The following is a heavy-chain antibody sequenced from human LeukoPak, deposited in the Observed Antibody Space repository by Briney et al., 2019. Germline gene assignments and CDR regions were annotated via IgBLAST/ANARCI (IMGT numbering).Heavy chain of an antibody. CDR2: INPNSGGT. CDR1: GYTFTGYY. Sequence: GASVKVSCKASGYTFTGYYMHWVRQAPGQGLEWMGWINPNSGGTNYAQKFQGWVTMTRDTSISAAYMELSRLRSDDTAVYYCARALLRYFDWSYYGMDVWGQGTTVTVSS. V-gene: IGHV1-2*04. D-gene: IGHD3-9*01. J-gene: IGHJ6*02. CDR3: ARALLRYFDWSYYGMDV.